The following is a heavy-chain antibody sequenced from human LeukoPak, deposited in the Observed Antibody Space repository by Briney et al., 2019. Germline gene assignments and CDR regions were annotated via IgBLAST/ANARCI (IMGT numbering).Heavy chain of an antibody. CDR3: ARDITMVRGANNWFDP. CDR2: IYTSGST. V-gene: IGHV4-4*07. CDR1: GGPISSYY. Sequence: SETLSLTCTVSGGPISSYYWSWIRQPAGKGLEWIGRIYTSGSTNYNPSLKSRVTMSVDTSKNQFSLKLSSVTAADTAVYYCARDITMVRGANNWFDPWGQGTLVTVSS. D-gene: IGHD3-10*01. J-gene: IGHJ5*02.